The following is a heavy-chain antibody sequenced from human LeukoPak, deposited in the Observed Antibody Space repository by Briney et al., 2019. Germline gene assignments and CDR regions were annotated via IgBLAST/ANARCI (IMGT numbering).Heavy chain of an antibody. V-gene: IGHV1-2*02. CDR1: GYTFTGYY. D-gene: IGHD6-6*01. CDR3: ARDVGGQLNYFDY. Sequence: ASVKVSCKAPGYTFTGYYMHWVRQAPGQGLEWMGWINPNSGGTNYAQKFQGRVTMTRDTSISTAYMELSRLRSDDTAVYYCARDVGGQLNYFDYWGQGTLVTVSS. CDR2: INPNSGGT. J-gene: IGHJ4*02.